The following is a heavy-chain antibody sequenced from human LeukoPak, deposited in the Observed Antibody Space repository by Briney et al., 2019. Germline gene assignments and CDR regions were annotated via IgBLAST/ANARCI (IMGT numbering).Heavy chain of an antibody. CDR2: INHSGST. Sequence: PSETLSLTCAVYGGSFSGYYWSWIRQPPGKGLEWIGEINHSGSTNYNPALKSRVTISVDTSRNQFPLKLSSVTAADTAVYYCARRGNPYCSSTSCQRYYFDYWGQGTLVTVSS. J-gene: IGHJ4*02. CDR1: GGSFSGYY. V-gene: IGHV4-34*01. CDR3: ARRGNPYCSSTSCQRYYFDY. D-gene: IGHD2-2*01.